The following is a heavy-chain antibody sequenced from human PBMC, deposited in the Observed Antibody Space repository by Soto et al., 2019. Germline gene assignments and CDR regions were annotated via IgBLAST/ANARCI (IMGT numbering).Heavy chain of an antibody. V-gene: IGHV1-24*01. Sequence: ASVKVSCKVSGYTHTELSMHWVRQAPGKGLEWMGGFDPEDGETIYAQKFQGRVTMTEDTSTDTAYMELSSLRSEDTAVYYCATDHIAARPDYFDYWGQGTLVTVSS. CDR3: ATDHIAARPDYFDY. CDR2: FDPEDGET. J-gene: IGHJ4*02. CDR1: GYTHTELS. D-gene: IGHD6-6*01.